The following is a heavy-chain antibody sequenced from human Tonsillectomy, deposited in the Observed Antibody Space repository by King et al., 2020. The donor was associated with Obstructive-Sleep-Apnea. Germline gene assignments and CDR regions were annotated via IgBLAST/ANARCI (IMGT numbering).Heavy chain of an antibody. Sequence: VQLQESGPGLVKPSETLSLTCTVSGGSISSYYWSWIRQPPGKGLEWIGYIYYSGSTNYNPSLNSRVTISVDTSKNQFSPKLSSVTAADTAVYYCARAPYYDILTGFFDYWGQGTLVTVSS. D-gene: IGHD3-9*01. CDR3: ARAPYYDILTGFFDY. CDR1: GGSISSYY. V-gene: IGHV4-59*01. CDR2: IYYSGST. J-gene: IGHJ4*02.